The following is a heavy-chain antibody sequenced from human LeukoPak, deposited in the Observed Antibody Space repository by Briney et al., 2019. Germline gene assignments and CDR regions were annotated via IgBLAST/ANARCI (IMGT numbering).Heavy chain of an antibody. Sequence: SGTLSLTCAVSGAFITKSHWWSWARQPPGKGLEWIGEIYHSGTTNYGPSLKSRVTMSVDKSKNQFSLKLSSVTAADTAVYYCATYFYGEYGSYYFDYWGQGTLVTVSS. V-gene: IGHV4-4*02. J-gene: IGHJ4*02. D-gene: IGHD4-17*01. CDR1: GAFITKSHW. CDR2: IYHSGTT. CDR3: ATYFYGEYGSYYFDY.